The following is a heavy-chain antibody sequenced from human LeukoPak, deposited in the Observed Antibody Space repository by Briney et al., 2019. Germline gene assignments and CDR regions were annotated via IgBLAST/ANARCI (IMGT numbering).Heavy chain of an antibody. D-gene: IGHD2-21*02. CDR3: AKDQHIVVVTALDY. CDR2: IRYDGSNK. J-gene: IGHJ4*02. Sequence: GGSLRLSCAASGFTFSSYAMHWVRQAPGKGLEWVAFIRYDGSNKYYADSVKGRFTISRDNSKNTLYLQMNSLRAEDTAVYYCAKDQHIVVVTALDYWGQGTLVTVSS. CDR1: GFTFSSYA. V-gene: IGHV3-30*02.